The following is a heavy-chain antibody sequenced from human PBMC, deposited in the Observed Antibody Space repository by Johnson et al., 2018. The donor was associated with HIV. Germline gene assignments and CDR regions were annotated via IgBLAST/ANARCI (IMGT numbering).Heavy chain of an antibody. J-gene: IGHJ3*02. V-gene: IGHV3-9*01. Sequence: VQLVESGGGLVQPGGSLRLSCAASGFTFDDYAMHWVRQAPGKGLEWVSLISWNSGSIGYADSVKGRFTISRDNAKNSLYLQINSLRAEDTALYYCARVRYYDILTGPDAFDIWGQGTMVTVSS. D-gene: IGHD3-9*01. CDR2: ISWNSGSI. CDR3: ARVRYYDILTGPDAFDI. CDR1: GFTFDDYA.